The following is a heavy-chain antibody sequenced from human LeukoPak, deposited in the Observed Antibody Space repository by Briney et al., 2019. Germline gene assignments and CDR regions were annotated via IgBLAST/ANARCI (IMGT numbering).Heavy chain of an antibody. Sequence: QPGGSLRLSCAASGFTFSSYTMHWVRQAPGKGLEWVSAISGSGGSTYYADSVKGRFTISRDNSKNTLYLQMNSLRAEDTAVYYCAKDQQWLAHNWFDPWGQGTLVTVSS. V-gene: IGHV3-23*01. J-gene: IGHJ5*02. CDR2: ISGSGGST. CDR3: AKDQQWLAHNWFDP. D-gene: IGHD6-19*01. CDR1: GFTFSSYT.